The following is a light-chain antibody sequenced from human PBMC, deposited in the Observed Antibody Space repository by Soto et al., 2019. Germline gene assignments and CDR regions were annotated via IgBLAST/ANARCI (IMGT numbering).Light chain of an antibody. CDR1: QDISKY. CDR2: NAS. J-gene: IGKJ1*01. Sequence: DIQMTPSPSSRCASVGDGVTITWPGSQDISKYLKWCQQKPGKTPRLLIYNASNVETGVPSRVSRSASETDFTFTSGSLKAEDIAVYYCQRYASSRPXTFGQGTKV. CDR3: QRYASSRPXT. V-gene: IGKV1-33*01.